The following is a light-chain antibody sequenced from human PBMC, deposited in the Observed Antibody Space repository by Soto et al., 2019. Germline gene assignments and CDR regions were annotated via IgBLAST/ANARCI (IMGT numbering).Light chain of an antibody. J-gene: IGKJ2*01. CDR3: QQYAGSPYT. Sequence: EIVLTQSPGTLSLSPGERATLSCRASQSVSSYLAWYQQKPGQAPRLLIFATSSGATGIPDRFSGSGSGTDFTLTISGLEPEDFALYYCQQYAGSPYTFGQGTKLEI. CDR1: QSVSSY. V-gene: IGKV3-20*01. CDR2: ATS.